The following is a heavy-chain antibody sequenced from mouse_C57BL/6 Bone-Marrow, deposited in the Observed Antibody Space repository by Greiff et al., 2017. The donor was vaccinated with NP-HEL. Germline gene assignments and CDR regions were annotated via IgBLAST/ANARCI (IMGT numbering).Heavy chain of an antibody. Sequence: EVKLMESGGGLVQSGRSLRLSCATSGFTFSDFYMEWVRQAPGKGLEWIAASRNKANDYTTEYSASVKGRFIVSRDTSQSILYLQMNALRAEDTAIYYCARDAHNWVPFAYWGQGTLVTVSA. CDR1: GFTFSDFY. V-gene: IGHV7-1*01. J-gene: IGHJ3*01. D-gene: IGHD4-1*01. CDR2: SRNKANDYTT. CDR3: ARDAHNWVPFAY.